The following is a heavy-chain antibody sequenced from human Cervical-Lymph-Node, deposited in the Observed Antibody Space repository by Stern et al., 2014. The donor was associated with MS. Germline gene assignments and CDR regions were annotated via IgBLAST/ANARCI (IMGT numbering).Heavy chain of an antibody. J-gene: IGHJ4*02. Sequence: QVTLRESGPTLVKPPPTVTLTCTFSGFSVTTAGVGVGWIRQPPGKALEWLALLYWAADKLYSPSLKNRLTITKDTSKNQVVLTMTNVDPVDTATYYCAHSRVKYCRGGTCYSSLFDYWGQGTLVTVSS. V-gene: IGHV2-5*02. CDR1: GFSVTTAGVG. D-gene: IGHD2-15*01. CDR2: LYWAADK. CDR3: AHSRVKYCRGGTCYSSLFDY.